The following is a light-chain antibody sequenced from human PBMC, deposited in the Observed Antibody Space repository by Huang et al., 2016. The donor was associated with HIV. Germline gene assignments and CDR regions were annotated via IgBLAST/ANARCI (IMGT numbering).Light chain of an antibody. CDR3: QQLHDYPIT. CDR1: QDIRTS. V-gene: IGKV1D-13*01. Sequence: AVQLTQFPPSLSASVGDRVTITCRASQDIRTSLAWYQHRPGKAPKLLLSAAFNLQSGISSRFSGDSAGTYFTLFICILQPEDAATYYCQQLHDYPITFGRGTRL. J-gene: IGKJ5*01. CDR2: AAF.